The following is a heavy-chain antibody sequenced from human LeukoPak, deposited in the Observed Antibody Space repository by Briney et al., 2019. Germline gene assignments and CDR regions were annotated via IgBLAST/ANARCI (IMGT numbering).Heavy chain of an antibody. J-gene: IGHJ5*02. CDR3: AKEPDENSGWYPPPGPNWFDP. D-gene: IGHD6-19*01. Sequence: PGGSLRLSCAASGFTFSSYEMNWVRQAPGKGLEWVSYISSSGTTIYYADSVKGRFTISRDNAKNSLYLQMNSLRAEDTAVYYCAKEPDENSGWYPPPGPNWFDPWGQGTLVTVSS. V-gene: IGHV3-48*03. CDR1: GFTFSSYE. CDR2: ISSSGTTI.